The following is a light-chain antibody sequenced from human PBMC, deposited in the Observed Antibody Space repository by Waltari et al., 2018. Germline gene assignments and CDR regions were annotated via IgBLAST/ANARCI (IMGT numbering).Light chain of an antibody. CDR1: SSDVGGYKS. CDR3: CSHAGSYVI. CDR2: DVS. Sequence: QSALTQPRSVSGSPGQSVTIPCTGTSSDVGGYKSVSWYHQHPGKAPKLMIYDVSERPSGVPDRFSGSKSGNTASLTISGLQAEDEADYYCCSHAGSYVIFGGGTKLTVL. J-gene: IGLJ2*01. V-gene: IGLV2-11*01.